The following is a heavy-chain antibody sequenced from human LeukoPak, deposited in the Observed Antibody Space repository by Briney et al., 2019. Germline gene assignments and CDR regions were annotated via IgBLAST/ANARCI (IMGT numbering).Heavy chain of an antibody. CDR2: IYTSGST. Sequence: SQTLSLTCTVSGGSISSGSYYWSCIRQPAGKGLDWIRRIYTSGSTNYNPSLKSRVTISVDTSKNQFSLKLSSVTAADTAVYYCARGARNYDFWSGPPPNYMDVWGKGTTVTVPS. CDR3: ARGARNYDFWSGPPPNYMDV. CDR1: GGSISSGSYY. V-gene: IGHV4-61*02. D-gene: IGHD3-3*01. J-gene: IGHJ6*03.